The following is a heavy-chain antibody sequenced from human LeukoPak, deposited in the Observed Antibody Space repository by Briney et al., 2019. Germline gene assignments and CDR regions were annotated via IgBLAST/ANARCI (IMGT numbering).Heavy chain of an antibody. V-gene: IGHV3-23*01. J-gene: IGHJ4*02. CDR3: AKDVVPIAAAGMGGGVYYFDY. Sequence: GGTLRLSCAASGFAFSRYDMSWVRQAPGKGLEWVSTISVTGGTTYYADSVKGRFTISRDNSKNTLYLQMNSLRAEDTAVYYCAKDVVPIAAAGMGGGVYYFDYWGQGTLVTVSS. D-gene: IGHD6-13*01. CDR1: GFAFSRYD. CDR2: ISVTGGTT.